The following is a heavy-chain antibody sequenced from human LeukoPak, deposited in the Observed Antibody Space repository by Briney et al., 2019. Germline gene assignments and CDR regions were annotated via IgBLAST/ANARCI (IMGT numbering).Heavy chain of an antibody. CDR2: INPSGGST. CDR1: GYTFTSYY. Sequence: ASVKVSCKASGYTFTSYYMHWVRQAPGQGLEWMGIINPSGGSTSYAQKFQGRVTMTRDTSTSTVYMELSSLRSEDTAVYYCAREIATMVRGGTYGMDAWGQGTTVTVSS. D-gene: IGHD3-10*01. J-gene: IGHJ6*02. CDR3: AREIATMVRGGTYGMDA. V-gene: IGHV1-46*01.